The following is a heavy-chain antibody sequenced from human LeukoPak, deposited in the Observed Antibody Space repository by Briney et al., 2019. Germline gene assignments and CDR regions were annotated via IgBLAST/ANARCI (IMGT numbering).Heavy chain of an antibody. CDR3: ARGHHSGDNWFDP. CDR1: GGSISSGSYY. CDR2: IYTSGST. Sequence: SQTLSLTCTVSGGSISSGSYYWSWIRQPAGKGLEWIGRIYTSGSTNYNPSLKSRVTISVDTSKNQFSLKLSSVTAADTAVYYCARGHHSGDNWFDPWGQGTLVTVSS. D-gene: IGHD1-26*01. V-gene: IGHV4-61*02. J-gene: IGHJ5*02.